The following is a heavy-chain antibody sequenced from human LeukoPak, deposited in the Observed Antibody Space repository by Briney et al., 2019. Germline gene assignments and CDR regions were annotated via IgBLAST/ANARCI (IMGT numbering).Heavy chain of an antibody. CDR1: GFSFSDYD. D-gene: IGHD3-16*01. CDR2: ISGGSSHV. Sequence: PGGSLRLSCSASGFSFSDYDMNWFRQPPGKGLEWISSISGGSSHVYYRASGKGRFSISRDNAINSVFLQMNSLGVDDTAVYYCVRAFPPLRTASAGDLWGQGTLVTVSS. CDR3: VRAFPPLRTASAGDL. J-gene: IGHJ4*02. V-gene: IGHV3-21*01.